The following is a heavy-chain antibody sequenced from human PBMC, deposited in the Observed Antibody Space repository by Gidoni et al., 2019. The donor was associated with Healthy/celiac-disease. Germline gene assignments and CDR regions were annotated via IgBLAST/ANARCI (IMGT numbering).Heavy chain of an antibody. D-gene: IGHD6-19*01. J-gene: IGHJ4*02. CDR1: GFTFSSYG. Sequence: QVRLVASGGGVFQPGMFLRLSIAASGFTFSSYGGHWFRQAPGKGLELVAFISYDGSNKYYADSVKGRFTISRDNSKNTLYLQMNSLRAEDTAVYYCANAHSSGWYGFDYWGQGTLVTVSS. CDR3: ANAHSSGWYGFDY. CDR2: ISYDGSNK. V-gene: IGHV3-30*18.